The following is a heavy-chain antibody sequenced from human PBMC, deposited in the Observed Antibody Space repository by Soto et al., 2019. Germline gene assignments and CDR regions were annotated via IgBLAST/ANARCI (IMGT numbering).Heavy chain of an antibody. Sequence: QVQLVESGGGVVQPGRSLRLSCAASGFTFSSYGMHWVRQAPGKGLEWVAVIWYDGSNKYYADSVKGRFTISRDNSKNPLHRQMNSLRAEDTAVYYCARDYCLVGGQGHFDYWGQATLVAVSS. J-gene: IGHJ4*02. V-gene: IGHV3-33*01. D-gene: IGHD2-15*01. CDR1: GFTFSSYG. CDR3: ARDYCLVGGQGHFDY. CDR2: IWYDGSNK.